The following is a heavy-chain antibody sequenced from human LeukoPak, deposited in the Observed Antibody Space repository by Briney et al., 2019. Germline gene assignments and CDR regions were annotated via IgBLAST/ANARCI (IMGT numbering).Heavy chain of an antibody. V-gene: IGHV4-59*05. CDR1: GFTFSSYS. Sequence: GSLRLSCAASGFTFSSYSMNWIRQPPGKGLEWIASIHYTGSIYYNPSLKSRVTVSVDTSKNYFSPKLRSVTAADTAVYYCARLYSHDYGDYDSGVDSWGQGTRVTVSS. CDR2: IHYTGSI. CDR3: ARLYSHDYGDYDSGVDS. D-gene: IGHD4-17*01. J-gene: IGHJ4*02.